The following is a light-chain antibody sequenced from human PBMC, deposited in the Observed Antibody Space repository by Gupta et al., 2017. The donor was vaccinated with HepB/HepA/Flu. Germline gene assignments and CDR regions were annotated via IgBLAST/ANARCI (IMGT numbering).Light chain of an antibody. CDR3: QQTDNVPQT. V-gene: IGKV1-39*01. CDR2: GTS. Sequence: DIQMTQSPSFLSASVGDRVTITCRASESVSPYLHWYQQKLGKAPKLLIFGTSNLQSGVPSRFSGSGSGTNFTLTINDLQPEDFASYSCQQTDNVPQTFSQWTTVE. J-gene: IGKJ1*01. CDR1: ESVSPY.